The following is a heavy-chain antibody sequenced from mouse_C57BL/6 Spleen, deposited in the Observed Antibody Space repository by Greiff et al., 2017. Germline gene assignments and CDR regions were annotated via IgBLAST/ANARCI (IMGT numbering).Heavy chain of an antibody. Sequence: QVQLQQPGAELVKPGASVKLSCKASGYTFTSYWMQWVKQRPGQGLEWIGEIDPSDSYTNYNQKFKGKATLTVDTSSSAAYMQLSSLTSEDSAVYYCARRGVTGPWFAYWGQGTLVTVSA. D-gene: IGHD2-3*01. V-gene: IGHV1-50*01. J-gene: IGHJ3*01. CDR3: ARRGVTGPWFAY. CDR1: GYTFTSYW. CDR2: IDPSDSYT.